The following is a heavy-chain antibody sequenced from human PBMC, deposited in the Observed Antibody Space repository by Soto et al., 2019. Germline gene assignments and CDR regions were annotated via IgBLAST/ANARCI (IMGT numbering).Heavy chain of an antibody. V-gene: IGHV3-30*18. J-gene: IGHJ6*02. CDR3: AKDYYGSGSYYYYYYGMDV. D-gene: IGHD3-10*01. Sequence: LSLTCAASGFTFSSYGMHWVRQAPGKGLEWVAVISYDGSNKYYADSVKGRFTISRDNSKNTLYLQMNSLRAEDTAVYYCAKDYYGSGSYYYYYYGMDVWGQGTTVTVSS. CDR1: GFTFSSYG. CDR2: ISYDGSNK.